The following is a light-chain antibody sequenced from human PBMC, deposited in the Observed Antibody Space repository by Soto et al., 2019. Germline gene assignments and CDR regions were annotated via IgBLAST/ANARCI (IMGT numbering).Light chain of an antibody. J-gene: IGLJ1*01. CDR3: SSYAGSNNLV. Sequence: QSALTQPPSASGSPGQSVTISCTGTSSDVGGYNYVSWYQQHPGKAPKLMIYEVSQRPSGVPDRFSGSKSGITASLTVSGLQAEDEADYYCSSYAGSNNLVFGTGTKVTVL. CDR1: SSDVGGYNY. CDR2: EVS. V-gene: IGLV2-8*01.